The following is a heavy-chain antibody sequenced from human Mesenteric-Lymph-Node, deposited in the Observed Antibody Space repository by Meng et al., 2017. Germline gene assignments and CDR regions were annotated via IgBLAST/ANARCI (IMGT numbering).Heavy chain of an antibody. CDR1: GFTFSSYS. CDR2: ISGDSYYI. J-gene: IGHJ4*02. D-gene: IGHD5-18*01. Sequence: GGSLRLSCAASGFTFSSYSMNWVRQAPGKGLEWVSSISGDSYYIFYAASVNGRFTVLRDNAKNSLYLQMNSLRGEDTAVYYCARVWSGGYTYGYVWGQGTLVTVSS. V-gene: IGHV3-21*06. CDR3: ARVWSGGYTYGYV.